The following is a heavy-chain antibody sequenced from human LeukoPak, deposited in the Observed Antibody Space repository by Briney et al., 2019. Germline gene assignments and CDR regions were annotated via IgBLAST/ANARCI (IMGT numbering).Heavy chain of an antibody. CDR1: GYTFTSYG. CDR3: ARQTYYDFWSGYYGEFDY. CDR2: ISAYNGNT. D-gene: IGHD3-3*01. Sequence: ASVKVSCKASGYTFTSYGISWVRQAPGQGLEWMGWISAYNGNTNYAQKLQGRVTMTTDTSTSTAYMELRSLRSDDTAVYYCARQTYYDFWSGYYGEFDYWGQGILVTVSS. J-gene: IGHJ4*02. V-gene: IGHV1-18*01.